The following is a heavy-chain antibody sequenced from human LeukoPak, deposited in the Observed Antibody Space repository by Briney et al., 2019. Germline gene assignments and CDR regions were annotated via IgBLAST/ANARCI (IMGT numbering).Heavy chain of an antibody. J-gene: IGHJ4*02. Sequence: GGSLRLSCAASGFYFANYAMSWVRQAPGKGLEWVSATVGGGSPNTYHADSVKGRFTISRDNSKNTLFLHMNSLRAEDTAIYYCTKAPIVSCSGAFCYPFDSWGQGTLVTVSS. CDR2: TVGGGSPNT. D-gene: IGHD2-15*01. CDR3: TKAPIVSCSGAFCYPFDS. V-gene: IGHV3-23*01. CDR1: GFYFANYA.